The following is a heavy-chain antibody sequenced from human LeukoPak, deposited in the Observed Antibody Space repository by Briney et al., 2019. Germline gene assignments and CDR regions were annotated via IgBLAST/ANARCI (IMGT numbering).Heavy chain of an antibody. CDR1: GFTFSSYA. CDR3: AKVAVAGILKYFQH. J-gene: IGHJ1*01. CDR2: ISGSGGST. Sequence: PGGSLRLSRAASGFTFSSYAMSWVRQAPGKGLEWVSAISGSGGSTYYADSVKGRFTISRDNSRNTLYLQMNSLGAEDTAVYYCAKVAVAGILKYFQHWGQGTLVTVSS. D-gene: IGHD6-19*01. V-gene: IGHV3-23*01.